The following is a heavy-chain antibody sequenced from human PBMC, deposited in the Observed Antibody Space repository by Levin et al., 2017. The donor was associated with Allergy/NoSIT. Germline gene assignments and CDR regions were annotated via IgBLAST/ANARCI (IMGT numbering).Heavy chain of an antibody. V-gene: IGHV3-23*05. D-gene: IGHD6-19*01. J-gene: IGHJ4*02. Sequence: LSLTCAGSGFPLSSSAMSWVRPAPGKGLEWVSILGSSDTVTYYADSVKGRFTISRDSSKNTLYLQMNSLRAEDTATYYCTTPAYSNGWYAYWGQGTLVTVSS. CDR1: GFPLSSSA. CDR3: TTPAYSNGWYAY. CDR2: LGSSDTVT.